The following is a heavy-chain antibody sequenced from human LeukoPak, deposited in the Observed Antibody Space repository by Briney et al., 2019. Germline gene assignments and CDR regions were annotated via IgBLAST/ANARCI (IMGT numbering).Heavy chain of an antibody. CDR1: GFMFRDHS. V-gene: IGHV3-48*02. J-gene: IGHJ6*04. D-gene: IGHD2-2*01. Sequence: QPGGSLRLSCARSGFMFRDHSMNWVRQAPGKGLEWVSYISSRGSTIYYADSVKGRLTISRDNAKNSLFLQMNGLRDEDTAVYYRARVQGVCNSTTCFVGNADVWGKGTTVIVSS. CDR2: ISSRGSTI. CDR3: ARVQGVCNSTTCFVGNADV.